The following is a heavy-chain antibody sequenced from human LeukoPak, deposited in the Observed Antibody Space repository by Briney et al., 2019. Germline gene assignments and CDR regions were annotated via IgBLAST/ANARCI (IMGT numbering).Heavy chain of an antibody. V-gene: IGHV3-21*01. CDR1: GLTFSSYS. CDR3: ARDHGYSYGYGDWFDP. J-gene: IGHJ5*02. D-gene: IGHD5-18*01. Sequence: GGSLRLSCAASGLTFSSYSMNWVRQAPGKGLEWVSSISSSSSYIYYADSVKGRFTISRDNAKNSLYLQMNSLRAEDTAVYYCARDHGYSYGYGDWFDPWGQGTLVTVSS. CDR2: ISSSSSYI.